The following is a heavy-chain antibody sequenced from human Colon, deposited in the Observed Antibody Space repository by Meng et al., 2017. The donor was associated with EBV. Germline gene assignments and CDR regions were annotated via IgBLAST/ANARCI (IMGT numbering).Heavy chain of an antibody. CDR1: GGSISSGDSY. CDR2: IYYSGST. J-gene: IGHJ2*01. CDR3: ARVGWRQWSFDL. D-gene: IGHD5-18*01. Sequence: LRGSGPGRVNPLQTLSLPCTFSGGSISSGDSYWSWIRQPPGKGLELIGHIYYSGSTSYNPSLRSRVTISVDTSNNQFSLKLSSVTAADTAVYYCARVGWRQWSFDLWGRGTLVTVSS. V-gene: IGHV4-30-4*01.